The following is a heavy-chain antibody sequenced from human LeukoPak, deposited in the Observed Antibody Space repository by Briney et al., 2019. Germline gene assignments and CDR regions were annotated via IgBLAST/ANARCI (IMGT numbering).Heavy chain of an antibody. D-gene: IGHD3-22*01. V-gene: IGHV4-38-2*02. CDR3: ASQGGESSGYSNDN. CDR2: IYHSGST. CDR1: GYSISSGYY. Sequence: PSETLSLTCTVSGYSISSGYYWSWIRQPPGKGLGWIGYIYHSGSTYYNPSLKSRVTISVDRSKNQFSLKLSSVTAADTAVYYCASQGGESSGYSNDNWGQGTLVTVSS. J-gene: IGHJ4*02.